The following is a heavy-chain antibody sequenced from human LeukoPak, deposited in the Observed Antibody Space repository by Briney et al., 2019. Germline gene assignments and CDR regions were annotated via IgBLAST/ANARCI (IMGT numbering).Heavy chain of an antibody. CDR2: IYTSGST. CDR3: ARVDVRSGYYWPLRYFGFDY. V-gene: IGHV4-4*07. D-gene: IGHD3-22*01. J-gene: IGHJ4*02. CDR1: GGSISSYY. Sequence: PSETLSLTCTVSGGSISSYYWSWIRQPAGKGLEWIGRIYTSGSTNYNPSLKSRVTMSVDTSKNQFSLKLSSVTAADTAVYYCARVDVRSGYYWPLRYFGFDYWGQGTLVTVSS.